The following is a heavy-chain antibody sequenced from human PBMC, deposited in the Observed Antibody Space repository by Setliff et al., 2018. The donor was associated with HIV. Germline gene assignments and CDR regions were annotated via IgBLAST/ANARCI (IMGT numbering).Heavy chain of an antibody. CDR3: ARTRAPYFFDF. J-gene: IGHJ4*02. D-gene: IGHD1-26*01. CDR1: GGSFSGYY. Sequence: ASETLSLTCSVSGGSFSGYYWSWIRQPPGKGLEWIGYIYVYNSERTNYNPSLTSRVTISVDTSRNQFSLKLTSVTAADTAVYFCARTRAPYFFDFWGQGAQVTVSS. CDR2: IYVYNSERT. V-gene: IGHV4-59*12.